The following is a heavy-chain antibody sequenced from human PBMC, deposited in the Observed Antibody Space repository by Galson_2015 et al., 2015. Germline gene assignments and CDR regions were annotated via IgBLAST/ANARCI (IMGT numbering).Heavy chain of an antibody. D-gene: IGHD6-19*01. Sequence: SLRLSCAASGLTFSDSGMHWVRQAPGKGLEWVALISYDGDNKYYADSVKGRFTISRDNSKNTLYLQMDSLRTEDTAVYYCAKDQGGSGWYYWHFDFWGQGTLVTVSS. V-gene: IGHV3-30*18. CDR2: ISYDGDNK. CDR1: GLTFSDSG. J-gene: IGHJ4*02. CDR3: AKDQGGSGWYYWHFDF.